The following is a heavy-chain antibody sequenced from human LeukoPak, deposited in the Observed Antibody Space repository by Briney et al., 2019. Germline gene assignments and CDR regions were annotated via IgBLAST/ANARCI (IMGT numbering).Heavy chain of an antibody. CDR2: VDPEDGET. CDR3: ATGSRFLEWLPIY. V-gene: IGHV1-69-2*01. Sequence: ASVKVSCKASGYTFTSYYMHWVQQAPGKGLEWMGLVDPEDGETIYAEKFQGRVTITADTSTDTAYMELSSLRSEDTAVYYCATGSRFLEWLPIYWGRGTLVTVSS. CDR1: GYTFTSYY. J-gene: IGHJ4*02. D-gene: IGHD3-3*01.